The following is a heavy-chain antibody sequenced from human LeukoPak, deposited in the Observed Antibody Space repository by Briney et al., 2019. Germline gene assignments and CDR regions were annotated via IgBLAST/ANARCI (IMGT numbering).Heavy chain of an antibody. Sequence: GGSLRLSCAASGFTFSSYGMSWVRQAPGKGLEWVSAISGSGGSTYYADSVKGRFTISRDNSKNTLYLQMNSLRAEDTAVYYCAKDRRFGRLTPFDYWGQGTLVTVSS. CDR3: AKDRRFGRLTPFDY. CDR2: ISGSGGST. V-gene: IGHV3-23*01. D-gene: IGHD3-10*01. CDR1: GFTFSSYG. J-gene: IGHJ4*02.